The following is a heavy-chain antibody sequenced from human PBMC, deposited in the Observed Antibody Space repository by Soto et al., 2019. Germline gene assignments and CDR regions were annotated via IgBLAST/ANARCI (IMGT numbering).Heavy chain of an antibody. Sequence: PSETLSLTCTVSGGSISSGGYYWSWIRQPPGKGLEWIGYIYYSGSTNYNPSLKSRVTISVDTSKNQFSLKLSSVTAADTAVYYCARHPRTGSYSFLGPSYYSGMDVWGQGTTVTVSS. CDR2: IYYSGST. CDR1: GGSISSGGYY. V-gene: IGHV4-61*08. D-gene: IGHD3-10*01. J-gene: IGHJ6*02. CDR3: ARHPRTGSYSFLGPSYYSGMDV.